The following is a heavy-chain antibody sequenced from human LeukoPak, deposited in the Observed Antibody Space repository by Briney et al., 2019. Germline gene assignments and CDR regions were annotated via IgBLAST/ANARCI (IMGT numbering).Heavy chain of an antibody. Sequence: PSETLSLTCTVSGGSISSGGYYWSWIRQHPGKGLEWIGYIYYSGSTYYNPSLKSRVTISVDTSKNQFSLKLSSVTAADTAVYYCARGSGYCSSTSCPSVWFDPWGQGTLVTVSS. CDR3: ARGSGYCSSTSCPSVWFDP. CDR1: GGSISSGGYY. J-gene: IGHJ5*02. V-gene: IGHV4-31*03. CDR2: IYYSGST. D-gene: IGHD2-2*01.